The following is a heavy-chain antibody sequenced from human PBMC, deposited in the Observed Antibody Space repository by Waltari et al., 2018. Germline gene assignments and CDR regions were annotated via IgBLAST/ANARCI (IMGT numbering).Heavy chain of an antibody. J-gene: IGHJ4*02. CDR3: AKDHGIVGATAGRAFDY. CDR1: GFTFSSYG. CDR2: IRYDGSNK. D-gene: IGHD1-26*01. V-gene: IGHV3-30*02. Sequence: QVQLVESGGGVVQPGGSLRLSCAASGFTFSSYGMHWVRQAPGKGLEWVAFIRYDGSNKYYADSVKGRFTISRDNSKNTLYLQMNSLRAEDTAVYYCAKDHGIVGATAGRAFDYWGQGTLVTVSS.